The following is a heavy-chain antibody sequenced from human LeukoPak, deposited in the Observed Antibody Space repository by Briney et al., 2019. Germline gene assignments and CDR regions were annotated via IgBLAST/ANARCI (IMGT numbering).Heavy chain of an antibody. CDR3: ARGGGLDV. J-gene: IGHJ6*02. V-gene: IGHV3-7*03. CDR1: GSTFGNYY. D-gene: IGHD3-16*01. Sequence: PGGSLRLSCAASGSTFGNYYMSWVRQAPGKGLEWVANIKHDGNWKFYADSVKGRFTISRDNAKNSLYLQMSNLRAEDTAVYFCARGGGLDVWGQGATVTVSS. CDR2: IKHDGNWK.